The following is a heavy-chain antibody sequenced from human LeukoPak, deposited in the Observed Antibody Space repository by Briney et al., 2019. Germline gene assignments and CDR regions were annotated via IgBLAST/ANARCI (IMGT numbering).Heavy chain of an antibody. D-gene: IGHD6-19*01. CDR2: ISNGGVST. J-gene: IGHJ4*02. V-gene: IGHV3-23*01. CDR3: AKDRYSSPRLFDY. Sequence: PGGSLRLSCAASGFTFSDYYMSWIRQAPGKGLEWVSSISNGGVSTYYADSVKGRFTISRDNSKNTLYLQMNSLRAEDTAVFYCAKDRYSSPRLFDYWGQGTLVTVSS. CDR1: GFTFSDYY.